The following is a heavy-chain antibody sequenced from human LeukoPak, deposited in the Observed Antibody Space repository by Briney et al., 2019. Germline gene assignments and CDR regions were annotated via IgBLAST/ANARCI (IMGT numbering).Heavy chain of an antibody. CDR1: GYTFTSYG. V-gene: IGHV1-18*01. CDR2: ISAYNGNT. J-gene: IGHJ3*02. Sequence: GASVKVSCKASGYTFTSYGISWVRQAPGQGLEWMGWISAYNGNTNYAQKLQGRVTMTTDTSTSTAYMELRSLRSDDTAVYYCAVGVVRGVISQGDDAFDIWGQGTMVTVSS. D-gene: IGHD3-10*01. CDR3: AVGVVRGVISQGDDAFDI.